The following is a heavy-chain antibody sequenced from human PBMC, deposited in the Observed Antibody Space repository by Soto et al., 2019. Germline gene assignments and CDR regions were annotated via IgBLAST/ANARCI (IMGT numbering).Heavy chain of an antibody. V-gene: IGHV2-5*02. CDR1: GFSLSTSGVD. Sequence: SGPTLENTTQTLTLPCTISGFSLSTSGVDIGWIRQPPGKALEWLAHIYWDDDKRYSPSLKSRLTITKDTSKNQVVLPMTNLDPVDTAIYFCSHCFHYCIGARRDVFDISAQRSMVTVSS. CDR2: IYWDDDK. D-gene: IGHD6-6*01. J-gene: IGHJ3*02. CDR3: SHCFHYCIGARRDVFDI.